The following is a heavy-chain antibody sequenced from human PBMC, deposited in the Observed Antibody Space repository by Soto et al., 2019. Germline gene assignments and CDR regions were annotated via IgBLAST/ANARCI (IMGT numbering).Heavy chain of an antibody. CDR3: ARVATVTHAFDI. D-gene: IGHD4-17*01. CDR2: ISAYNGNT. J-gene: IGHJ3*02. V-gene: IGHV1-18*01. Sequence: GPVEVSCKASCFTFSSHGISWVRPAPGQGLEWMGWISAYNGNTNYAQKLQGRVTMTTDTSTSTAYMELRSLRSDDTAVYYCARVATVTHAFDIWGQGTMVTVSS. CDR1: CFTFSSHG.